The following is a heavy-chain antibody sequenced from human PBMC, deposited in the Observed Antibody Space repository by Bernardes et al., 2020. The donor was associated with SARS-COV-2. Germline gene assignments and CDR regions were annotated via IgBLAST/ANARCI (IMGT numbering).Heavy chain of an antibody. D-gene: IGHD5-18*01. CDR2: VYYSGST. CDR1: GGSISSSY. CDR3: AGELRGYSYGFDF. Sequence: SETLSLTCSVSGGSISSSYWSWIRQPPGKGLEWIGNVYYSGSTNYNPSLKSRVTISVDSSETQFSLKLSSVTAADTAVYYCAGELRGYSYGFDFWGRGTRVTVSS. J-gene: IGHJ4*02. V-gene: IGHV4-59*12.